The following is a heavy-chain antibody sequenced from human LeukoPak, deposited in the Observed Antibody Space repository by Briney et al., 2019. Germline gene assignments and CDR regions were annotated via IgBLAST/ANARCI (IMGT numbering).Heavy chain of an antibody. CDR3: ARSRATDY. CDR2: ISDSGDTT. V-gene: IGHV3-23*01. J-gene: IGHJ4*02. CDR1: GFAFSSQA. Sequence: PGGSLRLSCAASGFAFSSQAMGWVRQAPGKGLEWVSVISDSGDTTYYADSVKGRFTISRDNAKNSLYLQMNSLRAEDTAVYYCARSRATDYWGQGTLVTVSS.